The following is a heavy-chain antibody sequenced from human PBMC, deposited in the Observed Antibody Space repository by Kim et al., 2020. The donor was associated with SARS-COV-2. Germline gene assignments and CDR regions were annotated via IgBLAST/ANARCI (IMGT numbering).Heavy chain of an antibody. J-gene: IGHJ5*02. Sequence: YSTNFQGRLTITRDTSASASYMELTSLTSEDTAVYYCAREGSGSYNWLDPWGQGTLVTVSS. CDR3: AREGSGSYNWLDP. D-gene: IGHD3-10*01. V-gene: IGHV1-3*01.